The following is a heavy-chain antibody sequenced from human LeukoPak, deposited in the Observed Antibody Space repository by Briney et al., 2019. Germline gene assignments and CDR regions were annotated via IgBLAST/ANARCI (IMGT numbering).Heavy chain of an antibody. CDR2: VSWNSGSI. CDR1: GFTFDDYA. Sequence: GGSLRLSCAASGFTFDDYAMHWVRQAPGKGLEWVSGVSWNSGSIGYADSVKGRFTISRDNAKNSLYLQMSSLRAEDTALYYCAKDISYDILTGYRDYWGQGTLVTVSS. J-gene: IGHJ4*02. V-gene: IGHV3-9*01. D-gene: IGHD3-9*01. CDR3: AKDISYDILTGYRDY.